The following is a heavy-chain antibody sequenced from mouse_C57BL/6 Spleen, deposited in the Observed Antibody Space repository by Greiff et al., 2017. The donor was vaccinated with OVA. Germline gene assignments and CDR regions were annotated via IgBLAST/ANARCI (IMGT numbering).Heavy chain of an antibody. J-gene: IGHJ2*01. CDR1: GFTFSSYA. D-gene: IGHD1-1*01. CDR3: ARGLVITTVVATGDYFDY. Sequence: EVKLMESGGGLVKPGGSLKLSCAASGFTFSSYAMSWVRQTPEKRLEWVATISDGGSYTYYPANVKGRFTISSDNAKNNLYLQISHLKSEDTAMYYCARGLVITTVVATGDYFDYWGQGTTLTVSS. CDR2: ISDGGSYT. V-gene: IGHV5-4*03.